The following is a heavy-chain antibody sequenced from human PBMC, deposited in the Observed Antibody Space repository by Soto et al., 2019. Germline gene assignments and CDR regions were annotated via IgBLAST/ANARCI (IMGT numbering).Heavy chain of an antibody. CDR3: ARADVLNYGRNHYYYYGMDV. J-gene: IGHJ6*02. CDR2: ISSSSSTI. Sequence: PGGSLRLSCAASGFTFSSCSMNWVRQAPGKGLEWVSYISSSSSTIYYADSVKGRFTISRDNAKNSLYLQMNSLRDEDTAVYYCARADVLNYGRNHYYYYGMDVWGQGTTVTVSS. D-gene: IGHD4-17*01. CDR1: GFTFSSCS. V-gene: IGHV3-48*02.